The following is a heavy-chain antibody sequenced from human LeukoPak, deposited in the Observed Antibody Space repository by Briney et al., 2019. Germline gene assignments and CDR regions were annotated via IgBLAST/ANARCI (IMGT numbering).Heavy chain of an antibody. CDR3: ATGRDYFGSGNNDAFDI. V-gene: IGHV1-2*04. D-gene: IGHD3-10*01. Sequence: ASVKVSCKASGHTFTGYHMHWVRQAPGQGLEWLGWINPNSGGTNYAQKFQGWVTMTRDTSIGTAYMELSRLRSDDTAVYYCATGRDYFGSGNNDAFDIWGQGTMVTVSS. J-gene: IGHJ3*02. CDR1: GHTFTGYH. CDR2: INPNSGGT.